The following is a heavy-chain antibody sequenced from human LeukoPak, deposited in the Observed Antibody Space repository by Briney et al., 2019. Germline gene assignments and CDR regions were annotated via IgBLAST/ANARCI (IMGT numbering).Heavy chain of an antibody. J-gene: IGHJ4*02. CDR1: GFTFSSYG. D-gene: IGHD3-22*01. CDR2: KWYDGSNK. V-gene: IGHV3-33*06. Sequence: GRSLRLSCAASGFTFSSYGMHWVRQAPGKGLEWVAVKWYDGSNKYYADSVKGRFTISRDNSKNTLYLQMNSLRAEDTAVYYCAKDLYYYDSSGSLDYWGQGTLVTVSS. CDR3: AKDLYYYDSSGSLDY.